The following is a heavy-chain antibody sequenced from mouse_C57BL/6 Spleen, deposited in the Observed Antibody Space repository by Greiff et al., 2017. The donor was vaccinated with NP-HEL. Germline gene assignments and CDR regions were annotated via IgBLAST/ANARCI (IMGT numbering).Heavy chain of an antibody. CDR3: ARTDFAMDY. Sequence: EVQLQQSGPELVKPGASVKISCKASGYTFTDYYMNWVKQSHGKSLEWIGDINPNNGGTRYNQKFKGKATLTVDKSSSTAYMELRSLTSEDSAVYYCARTDFAMDYWGQGTSVTVSS. J-gene: IGHJ4*01. CDR1: GYTFTDYY. V-gene: IGHV1-26*01. CDR2: INPNNGGT.